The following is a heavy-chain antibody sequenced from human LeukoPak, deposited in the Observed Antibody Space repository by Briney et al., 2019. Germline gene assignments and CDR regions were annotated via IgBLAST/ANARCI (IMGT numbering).Heavy chain of an antibody. Sequence: GGSLRLSCAASGFTFSSYSMNWVRQAPGKGLEWASSISSSSSYIYYADSVKGRFTISRDNAKNSLYLQMNSLRAEDTAVYYWARISGGYYYGMDVWGQGATVTVSS. CDR3: ARISGGYYYGMDV. CDR1: GFTFSSYS. J-gene: IGHJ6*02. D-gene: IGHD4-23*01. CDR2: ISSSSSYI. V-gene: IGHV3-21*01.